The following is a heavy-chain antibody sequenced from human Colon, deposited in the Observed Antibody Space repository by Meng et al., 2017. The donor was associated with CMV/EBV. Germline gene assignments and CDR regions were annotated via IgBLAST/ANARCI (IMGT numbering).Heavy chain of an antibody. CDR2: MNPNNGDT. CDR3: ATLSIYESTMSDF. D-gene: IGHD5/OR15-5a*01. J-gene: IGHJ4*02. Sequence: ASVPVSCQPSGYPFTIHYIHWVRQAPGRGLEWMGWMNPNNGDTNYAQKFQDRVEMTRDTTVNTAYLVLTSLRSADTAVYYCATLSIYESTMSDFWGQGTLVTVSS. V-gene: IGHV1-2*02. CDR1: GYPFTIHY.